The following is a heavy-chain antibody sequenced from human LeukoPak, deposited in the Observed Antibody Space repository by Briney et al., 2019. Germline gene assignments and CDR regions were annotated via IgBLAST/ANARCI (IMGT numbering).Heavy chain of an antibody. Sequence: SETLSLTCSVSIGSISSSKWWSWVRQPPGKGLEWIGEINHSGSTNYNPSLKSRVTMSVDTFKNQFSLKLSSVTAADTAVYYCARDAAGTGYWGQGTLVTVSS. CDR1: IGSISSSKW. J-gene: IGHJ4*02. CDR3: ARDAAGTGY. D-gene: IGHD6-13*01. V-gene: IGHV4-4*02. CDR2: INHSGST.